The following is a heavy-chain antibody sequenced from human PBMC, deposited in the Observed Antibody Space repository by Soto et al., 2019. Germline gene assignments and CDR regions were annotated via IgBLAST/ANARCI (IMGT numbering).Heavy chain of an antibody. D-gene: IGHD3-22*01. CDR1: GFTFSSYS. Sequence: GGSLRLSCAASGFTFSSYSMNWVRQAPGKGLEWVSSISSSSSYIYYSDSVKGRFTISRDNAKNSLYLQMNSLRAEDTAIFYCARGRQYYDSIGYYRFRQFDAWGQGPLVTVSS. V-gene: IGHV3-21*01. CDR2: ISSSSSYI. J-gene: IGHJ4*02. CDR3: ARGRQYYDSIGYYRFRQFDA.